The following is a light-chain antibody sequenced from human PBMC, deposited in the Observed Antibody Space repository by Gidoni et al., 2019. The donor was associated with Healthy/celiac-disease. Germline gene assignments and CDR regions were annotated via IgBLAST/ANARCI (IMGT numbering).Light chain of an antibody. CDR2: DAS. J-gene: IGKJ2*01. CDR1: QSVSSY. CDR3: QQRSNWPT. Sequence: TQSPATLSLSPGERATLSCRASQSVSSYLAWYQQKPGQAPRLLIYDASNRATGIPARFSGSGSGTDFTLTISSLEPGDFAVYYCQQRSNWPTFXQXTKLEIK. V-gene: IGKV3-11*01.